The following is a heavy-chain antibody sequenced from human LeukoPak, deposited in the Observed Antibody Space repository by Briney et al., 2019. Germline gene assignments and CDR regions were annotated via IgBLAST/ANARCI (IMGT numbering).Heavy chain of an antibody. CDR2: ISGSGGST. CDR1: GFTFSSYA. J-gene: IGHJ4*02. CDR3: AKVEGYSSGWPGLDY. Sequence: GGSLRLSCAASGFTFSSYAMSWVRQAPGKWLEWVSAISGSGGSTYYADSVKGRFTISRDNSKNTLYLQMNSLRAEDTAVYYCAKVEGYSSGWPGLDYWGQGTLVTVSS. V-gene: IGHV3-23*01. D-gene: IGHD6-19*01.